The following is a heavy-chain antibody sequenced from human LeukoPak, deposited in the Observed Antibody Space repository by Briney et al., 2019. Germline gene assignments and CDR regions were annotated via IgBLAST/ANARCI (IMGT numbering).Heavy chain of an antibody. J-gene: IGHJ6*03. CDR3: ARVLDYYYYMDV. CDR1: GGSISSYY. Sequence: KSSETLSLTCTVSGGSISSYYWSWIRHPPGKGLEWIGYIYYSGSTNYNPSLKSRVTISVDTSKNQFSLKLSSVTAADTAVYYCARVLDYYYYMDVWGKGTTVTVSS. CDR2: IYYSGST. V-gene: IGHV4-59*01. D-gene: IGHD2/OR15-2a*01.